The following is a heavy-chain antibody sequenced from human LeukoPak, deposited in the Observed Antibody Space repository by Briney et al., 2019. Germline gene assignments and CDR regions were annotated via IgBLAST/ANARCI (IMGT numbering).Heavy chain of an antibody. CDR2: IKQDGSEK. D-gene: IGHD4-23*01. CDR3: ARDRVGLLRDY. Sequence: GGSLRLSCAASGFTFSSYWMSWVRQAPGKGLEWVANIKQDGSEKYYVDSVKGRFTISRDNAKNSLYLQMNSLRAEDTAVCYCARDRVGLLRDYWGQGTLVTVSS. J-gene: IGHJ4*02. CDR1: GFTFSSYW. V-gene: IGHV3-7*01.